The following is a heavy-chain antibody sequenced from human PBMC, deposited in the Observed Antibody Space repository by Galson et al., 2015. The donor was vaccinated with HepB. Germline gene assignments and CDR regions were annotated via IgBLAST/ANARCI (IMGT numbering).Heavy chain of an antibody. J-gene: IGHJ4*02. CDR3: ARSFIAAAGTGAYYFDY. D-gene: IGHD6-13*01. V-gene: IGHV3-11*06. CDR1: GFTFSDYY. Sequence: SLRLSCAASGFTFSDYYMSWIRQAPGKGLEWVSYISSSSSYTNYADSVKGRFTISGDNAKNSLYLQMNSLRAEDTAVYYCARSFIAAAGTGAYYFDYWGQGTLVTVSS. CDR2: ISSSSSYT.